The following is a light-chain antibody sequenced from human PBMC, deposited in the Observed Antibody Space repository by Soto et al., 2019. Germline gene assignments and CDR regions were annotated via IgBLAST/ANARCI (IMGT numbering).Light chain of an antibody. CDR2: EVS. J-gene: IGLJ1*01. Sequence: HSALTQAASVSGSPGQSNIIACTGTISDVGGYSYASWYQQHPGKAPKLMIYEVSSRPSGVSNRFSGSKSGNTASLTISGLQAEDEADYYCRSYTSSSTSVFGTGTKVTVL. CDR3: RSYTSSSTSV. CDR1: ISDVGGYSY. V-gene: IGLV2-14*01.